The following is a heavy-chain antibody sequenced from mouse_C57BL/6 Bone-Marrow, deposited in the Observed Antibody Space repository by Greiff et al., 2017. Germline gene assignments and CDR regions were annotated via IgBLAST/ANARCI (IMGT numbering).Heavy chain of an antibody. CDR2: IYPRSGNT. D-gene: IGHD1-3*01. CDR3: ASRSSLRY. J-gene: IGHJ2*01. Sequence: QVQLQQSGAELARPGASVKLSCKVSGYTFTSYGISWVKQRTGQGLEWIGEIYPRSGNTYYNEKFKGKATLTADKSSSTAYMELRSLTSEDSAVYFCASRSSLRYWGQGTTLTVSS. V-gene: IGHV1-81*01. CDR1: GYTFTSYG.